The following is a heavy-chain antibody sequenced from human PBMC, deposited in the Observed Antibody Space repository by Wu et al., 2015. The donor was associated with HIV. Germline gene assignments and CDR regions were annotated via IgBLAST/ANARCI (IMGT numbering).Heavy chain of an antibody. D-gene: IGHD2-2*01. J-gene: IGHJ6*02. V-gene: IGHV1-69*12. Sequence: QVQVVQSGAEVKKPGSSVKVSCKASGGSFINYAVSWVRQARGQGIEWIGGIIPVFGTLNYSQKFQGRVSITADESTSTAYMELSSLRSEDTAVYYCARDRYCSRTSCYGPLGGMDVWGQGTTVTVSS. CDR3: ARDRYCSRTSCYGPLGGMDV. CDR2: IIPVFGTL. CDR1: GGSFINYA.